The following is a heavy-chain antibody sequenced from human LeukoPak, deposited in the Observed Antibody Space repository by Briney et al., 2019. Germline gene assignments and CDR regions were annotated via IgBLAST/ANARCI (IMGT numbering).Heavy chain of an antibody. J-gene: IGHJ3*02. CDR1: GYSISSGYY. CDR3: ARGGAEVGAHEAFDI. V-gene: IGHV4-38-2*02. D-gene: IGHD1-26*01. Sequence: PSETLSLTCTVSGYSISSGYYWGWIRQPPGKGLEWIGSIYHSGSTYYNPSLKSRVTISVDTSKNQFSLKLSSVTAADTAVYYCARGGAEVGAHEAFDIWGQGTMVTVSS. CDR2: IYHSGST.